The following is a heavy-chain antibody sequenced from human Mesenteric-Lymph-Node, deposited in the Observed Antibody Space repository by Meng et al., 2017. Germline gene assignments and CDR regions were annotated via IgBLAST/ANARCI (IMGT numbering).Heavy chain of an antibody. CDR3: AHSVDYDPNFDY. CDR2: IYWDDDK. D-gene: IGHD4-17*01. V-gene: IGHV2-5*05. J-gene: IGHJ4*02. CDR1: WFSLASSGVG. Sequence: HMTSQASLPNRQNPTQTLTPTCTFLWFSLASSGVGVGWILQPQGKALEWLALIYWDDDKRYGPSLKSRLTITKDTSKNQVVLTLTNMGPVDTATYYCAHSVDYDPNFDYWGQGLLVTVSS.